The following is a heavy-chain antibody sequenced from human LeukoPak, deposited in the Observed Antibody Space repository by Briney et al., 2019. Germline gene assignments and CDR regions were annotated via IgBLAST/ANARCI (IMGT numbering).Heavy chain of an antibody. J-gene: IGHJ6*02. D-gene: IGHD3-10*01. CDR1: GGSFSGYY. V-gene: IGHV4-34*01. CDR3: ARGRLLWFGELRYGMDV. CDR2: INHSGST. Sequence: SETLSLTCAVYGGSFSGYYWSWIRQPPGKGLEWIGEINHSGSTNYSPSLKSRVTISVDTSKNQFSLKLSSVTAADTAVYYCARGRLLWFGELRYGMDVWGQGTTVTVSS.